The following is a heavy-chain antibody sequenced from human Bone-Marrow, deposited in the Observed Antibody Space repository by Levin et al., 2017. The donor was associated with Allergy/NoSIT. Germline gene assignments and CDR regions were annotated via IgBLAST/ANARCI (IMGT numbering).Heavy chain of an antibody. V-gene: IGHV3-23*01. CDR2: ISASGTNT. Sequence: PSGGSLRLSCAASGFNLRNYAMSWVRQAPGKGLEWVSLISASGTNTYDADSVKGRFTISRDISKNTVYLQMSRLRGEDTAVYYCAKDVRSGGGGSDYWGQGTVVTVSS. J-gene: IGHJ4*02. CDR3: AKDVRSGGGGSDY. CDR1: GFNLRNYA. D-gene: IGHD2-15*01.